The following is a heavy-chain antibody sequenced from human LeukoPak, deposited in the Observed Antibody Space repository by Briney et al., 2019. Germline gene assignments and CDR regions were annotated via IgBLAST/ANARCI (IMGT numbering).Heavy chain of an antibody. CDR2: IYHSGST. J-gene: IGHJ4*02. V-gene: IGHV4-38-2*02. CDR1: GGSISSYY. Sequence: PSETLSLTCTVSGGSISSYYWGWIRQPPGKGLEWIGSIYHSGSTYYNPSLKSRVTISVDTSKNQFSLKLSSVTAADTAVYYCARASGMTTNNFDYWGQGTLVTVSS. D-gene: IGHD4-17*01. CDR3: ARASGMTTNNFDY.